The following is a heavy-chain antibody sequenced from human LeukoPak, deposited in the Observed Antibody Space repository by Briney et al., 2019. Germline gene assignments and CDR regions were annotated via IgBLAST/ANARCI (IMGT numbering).Heavy chain of an antibody. CDR1: GYSLTSYW. Sequence: PGESLKLYCKGSGYSLTSYWIGWVRQMPGKGLEWMGILYPGDSDTRYSPSFQGQVTISADKSISTAYLQWSSLKASDTAIYCARPHSGYGGDYWGQGTLVTVSS. V-gene: IGHV5-51*01. D-gene: IGHD5-12*01. CDR2: LYPGDSDT. CDR3: ARPHSGYGGDY. J-gene: IGHJ4*02.